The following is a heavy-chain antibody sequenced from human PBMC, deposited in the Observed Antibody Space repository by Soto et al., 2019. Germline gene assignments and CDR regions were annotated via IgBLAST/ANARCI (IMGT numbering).Heavy chain of an antibody. CDR2: IYHSGST. Sequence: SETLSLTCAVSGGSISSGGYSWSWIRQPPGKGLEWIGYIYHSGSTYYNPSLKSRVTISVDRSKNQFSLKLSSVTAADTAVYYCARAHGSGWGAFDIWGQGTMVTVS. CDR1: GGSISSGGYS. CDR3: ARAHGSGWGAFDI. J-gene: IGHJ3*02. D-gene: IGHD3-10*01. V-gene: IGHV4-30-2*01.